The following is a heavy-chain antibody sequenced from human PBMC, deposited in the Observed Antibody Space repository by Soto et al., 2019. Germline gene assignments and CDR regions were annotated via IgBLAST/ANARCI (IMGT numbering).Heavy chain of an antibody. J-gene: IGHJ4*02. CDR3: ARDPNIAAAGTGDS. D-gene: IGHD6-13*01. Sequence: QVQLVQSGAEVKKPGSSVKVSCKASGGTFSSYTISWVRQAPGQGLEWMGRIIPILGIANYAQKFQGRVTITADKSTSTAYMELSSLRSEDTAVYYCARDPNIAAAGTGDSWGQGTLVTVSS. CDR1: GGTFSSYT. CDR2: IIPILGIA. V-gene: IGHV1-69*08.